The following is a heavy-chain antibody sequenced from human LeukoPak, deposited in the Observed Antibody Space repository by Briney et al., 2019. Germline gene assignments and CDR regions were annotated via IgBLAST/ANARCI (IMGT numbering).Heavy chain of an antibody. J-gene: IGHJ5*02. CDR1: GGSINGYY. V-gene: IGHV4-59*01. CDR2: ISDSGST. CDR3: ARVFRGAVTSNWFDP. Sequence: SETLSLTCTVSGGSINGYYWTWIRQPPGKGLEWIGYISDSGSTNHYPSLKSRVSMSVGSSNTDFSLRLNSVTAADTAVYYCARVFRGAVTSNWFDPWGQGTLVTVSS. D-gene: IGHD4-17*01.